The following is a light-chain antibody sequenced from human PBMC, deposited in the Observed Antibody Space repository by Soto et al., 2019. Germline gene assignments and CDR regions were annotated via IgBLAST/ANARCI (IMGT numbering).Light chain of an antibody. CDR2: GAS. J-gene: IGKJ2*01. CDR3: LQYGSSPYT. CDR1: QSVSSSY. V-gene: IGKV3-20*01. Sequence: EIVXTQSPXTXSXSPGERATLSCRASQSVSSSYLAWYQQKPGQAPRPLIYGASSRATGIPDRFSGSGSGTDFTLTISRLEPEDFAVYYCLQYGSSPYTFGQGTKLEIK.